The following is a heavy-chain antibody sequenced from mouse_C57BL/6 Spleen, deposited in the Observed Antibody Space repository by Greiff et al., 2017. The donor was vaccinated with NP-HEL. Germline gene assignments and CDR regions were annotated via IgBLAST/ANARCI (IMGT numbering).Heavy chain of an antibody. D-gene: IGHD2-4*01. V-gene: IGHV1-55*01. CDR2: IYPGSGST. Sequence: QVQLKESGAELVKPGASVKMSCKASGYTFTSYWITWVKQRPGQGLEWIGDIYPGSGSTNYNEKFKSKATLTVDTSSSTAYMQLSSLTSEDSAVYYCARGGYDYDYWGKGTTLTVSS. J-gene: IGHJ2*01. CDR1: GYTFTSYW. CDR3: ARGGYDYDY.